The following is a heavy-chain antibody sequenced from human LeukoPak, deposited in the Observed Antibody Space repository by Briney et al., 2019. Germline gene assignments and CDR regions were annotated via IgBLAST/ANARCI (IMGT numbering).Heavy chain of an antibody. J-gene: IGHJ6*02. Sequence: VSVKVSCKASGYTFTSYGISWVRQAPGQGLEWMGWISAYNGNTNYAQKLQGRVTMTTDTSTSTAYMELRSLRSDDTAVYYCAVNDEDSSGLLPGLDGMDVWGQGTTVTVSS. CDR1: GYTFTSYG. CDR3: AVNDEDSSGLLPGLDGMDV. V-gene: IGHV1-18*01. D-gene: IGHD3-22*01. CDR2: ISAYNGNT.